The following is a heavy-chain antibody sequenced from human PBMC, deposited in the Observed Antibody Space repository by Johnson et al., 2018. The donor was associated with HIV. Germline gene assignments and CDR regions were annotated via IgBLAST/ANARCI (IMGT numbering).Heavy chain of an antibody. CDR1: GFTFSSYA. D-gene: IGHD6-13*01. Sequence: VQLVESGGGVVQPGRSLRLSCVASGFTFSSYAMHWVRQAPGKGLAWVSGISWNSGSVAYADSVKGRLTIPRDNAKNSLFLHMNSLRAEDTALYYCAKSIDAAADDAFDIWGQGTMVTVSS. CDR3: AKSIDAAADDAFDI. J-gene: IGHJ3*02. CDR2: ISWNSGSV. V-gene: IGHV3-9*01.